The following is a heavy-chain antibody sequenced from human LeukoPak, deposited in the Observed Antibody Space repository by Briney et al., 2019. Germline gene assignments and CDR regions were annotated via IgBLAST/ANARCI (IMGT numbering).Heavy chain of an antibody. CDR2: ISSSSSYI. Sequence: GGSLRLSCAASGFTFSSYSMNWVRQAPGKGLEWVSSISSSSSYIYYADSVKGRFTISRDNAKNSLYLQMNSLRAEDTAVYYCARAVLAEYGMDVWGQGTTVTVSS. CDR3: ARAVLAEYGMDV. V-gene: IGHV3-21*01. J-gene: IGHJ6*02. CDR1: GFTFSSYS. D-gene: IGHD6-13*01.